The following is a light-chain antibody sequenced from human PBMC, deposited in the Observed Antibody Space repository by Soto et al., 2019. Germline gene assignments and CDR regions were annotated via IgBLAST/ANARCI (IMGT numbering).Light chain of an antibody. J-gene: IGLJ2*01. CDR3: CSYASNSVL. CDR1: HSDFGSYNF. CDR2: EAS. V-gene: IGLV2-23*01. Sequence: QSALTQPASVSGSPGQSITISCTGTHSDFGSYNFVSWYQQHPGKAPKLMIYEASKRPSGVSNRFFGSRSGNTAALTSSGLRAEDEADYYCCSYASNSVLFGEGTKLTVL.